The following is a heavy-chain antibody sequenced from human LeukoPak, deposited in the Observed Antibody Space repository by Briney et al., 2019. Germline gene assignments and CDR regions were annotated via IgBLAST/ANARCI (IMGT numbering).Heavy chain of an antibody. CDR2: IYYSWST. CDR3: ARGEGIVVVPAAMKFDP. CDR1: GGSISSGDYY. Sequence: SPSQTLSLTCTLSGGSISSGDYYWSWIRQPPWKGLEWIGYIYYSWSTYYNPSLKSRVTISVDTSKNQFSLKLSSVTAADTAVYYCARGEGIVVVPAAMKFDPWGQGALVTVSS. J-gene: IGHJ5*02. V-gene: IGHV4-30-4*08. D-gene: IGHD2-2*01.